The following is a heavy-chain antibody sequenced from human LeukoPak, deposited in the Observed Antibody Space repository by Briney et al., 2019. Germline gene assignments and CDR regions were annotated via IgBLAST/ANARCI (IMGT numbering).Heavy chain of an antibody. D-gene: IGHD3-10*01. CDR3: ARDPCPHRGDWFDP. CDR1: GGSISSGSYY. CDR2: IYTSGST. J-gene: IGHJ5*02. V-gene: IGHV4-61*02. Sequence: PSQTLSLTCTVSGGSISSGSYYWSWIRQPAGKGLEWIGRIYTSGSTNYNPSLKSRVTISVDTSKNQFSLKLSSVTAADTAVYYCARDPCPHRGDWFDPWGQGTLVTVSS.